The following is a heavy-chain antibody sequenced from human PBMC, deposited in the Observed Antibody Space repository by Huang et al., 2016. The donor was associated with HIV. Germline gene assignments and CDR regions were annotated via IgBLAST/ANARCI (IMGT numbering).Heavy chain of an antibody. D-gene: IGHD3-22*01. CDR3: ARERYYYDRSGYYTPVEYFHH. CDR2: SMGYKGKK. CDR1: GYTFTNYA. V-gene: IGHV1-18*01. J-gene: IGHJ1*01. Sequence: QVQLVQSGAEVKKPGASVKVSCKASGYTFTNYAINWVRQAPGHSLEWMGVSMGYKGKKNEAQKVQGRGTMTKDTSTSTAYMELRSMISDDTAVYYCARERYYYDRSGYYTPVEYFHHWGQGTLVTVSS.